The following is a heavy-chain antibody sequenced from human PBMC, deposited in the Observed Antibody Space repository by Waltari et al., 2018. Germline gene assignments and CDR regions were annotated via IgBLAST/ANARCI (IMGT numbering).Heavy chain of an antibody. CDR1: GFTFSSYA. CDR2: ISYDGSNK. Sequence: QVQLVASGGGVVQPGRSLRLSCAASGFTFSSYAMHWVRQAPGKGLEGGAGISYDGSNKYYADTVKGRFTISRDNSKNTLYLQMNSLRAEDTAVYYCARGLEDDYGDYEAVDIWGQGTMVTVSS. CDR3: ARGLEDDYGDYEAVDI. D-gene: IGHD4-17*01. V-gene: IGHV3-30-3*01. J-gene: IGHJ3*02.